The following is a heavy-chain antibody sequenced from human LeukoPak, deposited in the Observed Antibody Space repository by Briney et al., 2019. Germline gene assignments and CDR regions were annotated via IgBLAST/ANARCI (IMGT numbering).Heavy chain of an antibody. J-gene: IGHJ3*02. V-gene: IGHV3-30*18. CDR3: AKVFSHIVVVTASRGAFDI. D-gene: IGHD2-21*02. Sequence: PGGSLRLSCAASGFTFSSYGMHWVRQAPGKGLEWGALISYDGSNKYYADSVKGRFTISTDNSKNTLYLQMNSLRAQDTAVYYCAKVFSHIVVVTASRGAFDIWGQGTMVTVSS. CDR2: ISYDGSNK. CDR1: GFTFSSYG.